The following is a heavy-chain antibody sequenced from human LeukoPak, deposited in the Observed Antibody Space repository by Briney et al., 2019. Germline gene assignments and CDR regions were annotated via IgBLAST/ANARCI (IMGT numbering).Heavy chain of an antibody. CDR2: IYSGGST. CDR1: GFTVSSNY. J-gene: IGHJ4*02. CDR3: ARTYSGSYSRYFDY. Sequence: AGGSLRLSCAASGFTVSSNYMSWVRQAPGKGLEWVSVIYSGGSTYYADSVKGRFTISRDNSKNTLYLQMNSLRAEDTAVYYCARTYSGSYSRYFDYWGQGTLVTVSS. V-gene: IGHV3-53*01. D-gene: IGHD1-26*01.